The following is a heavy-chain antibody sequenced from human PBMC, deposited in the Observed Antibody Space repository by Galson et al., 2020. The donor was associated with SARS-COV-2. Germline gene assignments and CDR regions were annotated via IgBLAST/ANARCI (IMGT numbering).Heavy chain of an antibody. CDR1: GGSIRSSNYY. J-gene: IGHJ5*02. D-gene: IGHD6-19*01. CDR2: VYNSGSI. V-gene: IGHV4-39*07. CDR3: ARDATSSGWYNWFDP. Sequence: SETLSLTCTVSGGSIRSSNYYWGWIRQPPGKGLEWIGSVYNSGSIPYSPSLQSRVTISVDTSKNQFSLNLSSVTAADTAMYYCARDATSSGWYNWFDPWGQGTLVTVSS.